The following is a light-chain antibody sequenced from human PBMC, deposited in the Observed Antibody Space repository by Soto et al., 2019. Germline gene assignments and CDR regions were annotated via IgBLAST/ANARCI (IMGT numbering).Light chain of an antibody. J-gene: IGLJ1*01. Sequence: QSVLTQPRSVSGSPGQSVTISCTGSYSDVGSFDYVSWYQHHPGKAPKLMTYDVTKRPSGVPDRFSGSKSGNTASLTISGLQAEDEADYYCCSYADTYVSYVFGTGTKVTVL. CDR3: CSYADTYVSYV. CDR2: DVT. V-gene: IGLV2-11*01. CDR1: YSDVGSFDY.